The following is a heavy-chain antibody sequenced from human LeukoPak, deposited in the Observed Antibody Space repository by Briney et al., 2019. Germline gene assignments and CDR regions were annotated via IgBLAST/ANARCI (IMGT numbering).Heavy chain of an antibody. J-gene: IGHJ3*02. Sequence: GGSLRLSCAASGFTFSNYAMSWVRQAPGKGLEWVSALSGSGGSTYYAGSVKGRFTISRDNSKNTLYLQMNSLRAEDTAVYYCAKERRNKLLRDAFDIWGQGTMVTVSS. CDR1: GFTFSNYA. CDR3: AKERRNKLLRDAFDI. CDR2: LSGSGGST. D-gene: IGHD2-15*01. V-gene: IGHV3-23*01.